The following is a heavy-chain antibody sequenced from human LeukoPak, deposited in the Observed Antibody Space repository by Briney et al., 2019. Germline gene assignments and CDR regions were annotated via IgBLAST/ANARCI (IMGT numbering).Heavy chain of an antibody. CDR1: GSSVSSDEYY. J-gene: IGHJ6*03. V-gene: IGHV4-61*08. Sequence: SQTLSLTCTVSGSSVSSDEYYWSWVRQHPGKGLEWIGYVYYSGSTNYNPSLKSRVTISVDTSKNQFSLKLSSVTAADTAVYYCASIVGTSCYTGICYYYYYMDVWGKGTTVTVSS. CDR3: ASIVGTSCYTGICYYYYYMDV. CDR2: VYYSGST. D-gene: IGHD2-2*02.